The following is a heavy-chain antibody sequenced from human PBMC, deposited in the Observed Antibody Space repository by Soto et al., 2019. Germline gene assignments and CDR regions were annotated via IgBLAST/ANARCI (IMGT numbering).Heavy chain of an antibody. V-gene: IGHV3-23*01. CDR3: AKADTGWFAP. CDR2: ITGSSGST. Sequence: EEQLLESGGDLVQPGGSLRLCCAASGFTFGQFVMTWVRQAPGKGLAWVSTITGSSGSTTYTESVNGRFTISRDNSKNSLYLQMNNLRADDTAIYYCAKADTGWFAPWGRGTLVTVSS. CDR1: GFTFGQFV. J-gene: IGHJ5*02. D-gene: IGHD3-10*01.